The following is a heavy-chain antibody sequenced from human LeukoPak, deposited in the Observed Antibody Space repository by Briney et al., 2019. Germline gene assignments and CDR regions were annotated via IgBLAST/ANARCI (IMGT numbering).Heavy chain of an antibody. CDR1: GYTFTGSY. Sequence: ASVKVSCKASGYTFTGSYIHWVRQAPGQGLEWMGWINPNNGATNYAQKFQGRVTMTRDTSITTVYMELRSLRYDDTAVYYCAREVYCSSSSCSGGLGYYFYFMDVWGKGTTVTVSS. V-gene: IGHV1-2*02. J-gene: IGHJ6*03. D-gene: IGHD2-2*01. CDR3: AREVYCSSSSCSGGLGYYFYFMDV. CDR2: INPNNGAT.